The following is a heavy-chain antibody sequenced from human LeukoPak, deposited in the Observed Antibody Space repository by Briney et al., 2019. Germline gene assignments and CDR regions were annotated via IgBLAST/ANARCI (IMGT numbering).Heavy chain of an antibody. CDR2: IEKDGSAE. CDR3: ARRRGSDSLDY. CDR1: GFTLSNFW. J-gene: IGHJ4*02. Sequence: GGSLRLSCAASGFTLSNFWMSWVRQAPGSGLEWVANIEKDGSAEYYVDSVKGRFTISRDNAKNSLYLQMNSLRAEDTAVYYCARRRGSDSLDYWGQGTLVTVSS. V-gene: IGHV3-7*01. D-gene: IGHD1-26*01.